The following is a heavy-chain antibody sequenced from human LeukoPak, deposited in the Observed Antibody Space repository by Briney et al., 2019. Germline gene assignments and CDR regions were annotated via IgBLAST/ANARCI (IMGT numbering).Heavy chain of an antibody. Sequence: PGGSLRLSCVASGFTYSHYGMNWVRQAPGKGLEWVSGISPSGDITYYADSVNGRFTISRDNSRTTLYLHMHSLTADDTAVYYCAKDDGWLCFGDWSQGTLVTVSS. D-gene: IGHD3-10*01. CDR3: AKDDGWLCFGD. J-gene: IGHJ4*02. V-gene: IGHV3-23*01. CDR2: ISPSGDIT. CDR1: GFTYSHYG.